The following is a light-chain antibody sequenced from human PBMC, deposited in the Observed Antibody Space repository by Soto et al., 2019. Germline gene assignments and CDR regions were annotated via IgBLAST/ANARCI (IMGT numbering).Light chain of an antibody. Sequence: EIVLMQFPCALSLSPGERATLSCRASQSVRNTYVAWYQQRPGQAPRLLVSGASSRATGIPDRYRGSGSGTDFTLTINRLEPEDFAVYFCQQYGESPPTFGGGTKVDIK. CDR1: QSVRNTY. J-gene: IGKJ4*01. CDR3: QQYGESPPT. V-gene: IGKV3-20*01. CDR2: GAS.